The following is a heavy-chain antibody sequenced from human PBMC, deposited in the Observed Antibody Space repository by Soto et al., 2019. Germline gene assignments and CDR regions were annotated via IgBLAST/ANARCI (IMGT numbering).Heavy chain of an antibody. D-gene: IGHD5-12*01. Sequence: SETLSLTCTVSGGSISSYYWSWIRQPPGKGLEWIGYIYYSGITNYNPSLKSRGTISVDTSKNQFSLKLSSVTAADTAVYYCARLNSGYELPYIDYSGQGTLVIVSS. CDR2: IYYSGIT. CDR1: GGSISSYY. V-gene: IGHV4-59*01. J-gene: IGHJ4*02. CDR3: ARLNSGYELPYIDY.